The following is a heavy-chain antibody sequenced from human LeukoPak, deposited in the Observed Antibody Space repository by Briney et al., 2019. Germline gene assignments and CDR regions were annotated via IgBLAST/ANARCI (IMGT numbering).Heavy chain of an antibody. D-gene: IGHD3-22*01. J-gene: IGHJ6*03. Sequence: GESLMIFCKASGYTFTRNWIGWVRQMPGKGLEWMGIIYPGDSDTRYSPSFQGQVTISADQSISTVYLHWSSLKASDTAMYYCARQSDNSGYYPYYYMAVWPKRTTVTVSS. CDR1: GYTFTRNW. CDR3: ARQSDNSGYYPYYYMAV. V-gene: IGHV5-51*01. CDR2: IYPGDSDT.